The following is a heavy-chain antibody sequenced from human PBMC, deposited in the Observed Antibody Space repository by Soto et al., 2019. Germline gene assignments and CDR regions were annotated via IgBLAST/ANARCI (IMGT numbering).Heavy chain of an antibody. CDR1: GFTFNNYG. J-gene: IGHJ6*02. Sequence: GGSLRLSCAASGFTFNNYGMNWVRQAPGKGLEWVAIISNDGSNKYYIESARGRFTISRDNSKNMLFLQMNSLRVEDTAVYFCTKDGRFDSDGSLYYYYYGMDVWGQGTTVTVSS. CDR2: ISNDGSNK. D-gene: IGHD2-15*01. CDR3: TKDGRFDSDGSLYYYYYGMDV. V-gene: IGHV3-30*18.